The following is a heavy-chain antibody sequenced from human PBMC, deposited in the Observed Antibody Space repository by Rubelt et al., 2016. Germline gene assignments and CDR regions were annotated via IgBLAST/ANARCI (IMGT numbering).Heavy chain of an antibody. CDR3: ARGGAAAADDNDAFDI. Sequence: QVQLVQSGAEVKKPGSSVKVSCKASGGTFSSYAISWVRQAPGQGLEWMGGIIPVFGAANYAQKFQGRITMTGDEATSTAYMELSSLRSEDTAVYYCARGGAAAADDNDAFDIWGQGTMVTVSS. CDR1: GGTFSSYA. V-gene: IGHV1-69*01. CDR2: IIPVFGAA. D-gene: IGHD6-13*01. J-gene: IGHJ3*02.